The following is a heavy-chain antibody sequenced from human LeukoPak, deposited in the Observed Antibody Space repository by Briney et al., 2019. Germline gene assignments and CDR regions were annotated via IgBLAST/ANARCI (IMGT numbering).Heavy chain of an antibody. CDR1: GFTFSSYA. V-gene: IGHV3-23*01. J-gene: IGHJ4*02. D-gene: IGHD5-24*01. CDR2: ISSSGGST. CDR3: AKDPYGYNSYYFHY. Sequence: AGGSLRLSCAASGFTFSSYAMSWVRQAPGKGLEWVSAISSSGGSTYYADSVKGRFTISRDNSKNTLYLQMNSLRVEDTAVYYCAKDPYGYNSYYFHYWGQGTLGTVSS.